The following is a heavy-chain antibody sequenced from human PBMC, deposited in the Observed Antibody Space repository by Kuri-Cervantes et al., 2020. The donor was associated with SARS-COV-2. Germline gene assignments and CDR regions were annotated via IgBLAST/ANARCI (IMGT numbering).Heavy chain of an antibody. CDR1: GDTFSGYG. CDR3: ARYFGFGEFSDYFDY. J-gene: IGHJ4*02. Sequence: ASVKVSCKASGDTFSGYGISWVRQAPGQGLEWMGWISAYNGNRNYAQKVQGRVTMTTETSTNTAYMELRSLRSDDTAVYYCARYFGFGEFSDYFDYWGQGTLVTVSS. CDR2: ISAYNGNR. V-gene: IGHV1-18*01. D-gene: IGHD3-10*01.